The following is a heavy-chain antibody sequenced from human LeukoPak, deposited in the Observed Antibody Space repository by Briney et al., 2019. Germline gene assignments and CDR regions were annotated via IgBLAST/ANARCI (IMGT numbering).Heavy chain of an antibody. CDR3: AKDLSRIVVVTAFDY. V-gene: IGHV3-23*01. J-gene: IGHJ4*02. CDR1: GFTFSSYG. Sequence: GGTLRLSCAASGFTFSSYGMSWVRQAPGKGLEWVSAISGSGGSTYYADSVKGRFIISRDNSKNTLYLQMNSLRAEDTAVYYCAKDLSRIVVVTAFDYWGQGTLVTVSS. CDR2: ISGSGGST. D-gene: IGHD2-21*02.